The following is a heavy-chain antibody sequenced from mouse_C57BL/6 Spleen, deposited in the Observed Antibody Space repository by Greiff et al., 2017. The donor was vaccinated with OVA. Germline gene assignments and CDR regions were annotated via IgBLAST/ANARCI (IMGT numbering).Heavy chain of an antibody. CDR2: IWSGGST. CDR1: GFSLTSYG. J-gene: IGHJ4*01. CDR3: ARAGEGTTIPYSMDY. Sequence: QVQLKESGPGLVQPSQSLSITCTVSGFSLTSYGVHWVRQSPGKGLEWLGVIWSGGSTDYNAAFISRLSISKDNSKSQVFFKMNSLQADDTAIYYCARAGEGTTIPYSMDYWGQGTLVTVSS. D-gene: IGHD2-14*01. V-gene: IGHV2-2*01.